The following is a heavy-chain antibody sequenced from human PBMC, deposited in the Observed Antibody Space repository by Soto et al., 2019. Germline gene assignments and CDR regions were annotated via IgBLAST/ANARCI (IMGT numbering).Heavy chain of an antibody. V-gene: IGHV3-21*01. J-gene: IGHJ6*02. CDR3: ARERAGGYCSSTSCPPFKLELFYGMDV. Sequence: GSLRLSCAASGFTFSSYSINCFRHSAFKWLEWVSSISSSSSYIYYADSVKGRFTISRDNAKNSLYLQMNSLRAEDTAVYYCARERAGGYCSSTSCPPFKLELFYGMDVWGQGTTVTVSS. D-gene: IGHD2-2*01. CDR2: ISSSSSYI. CDR1: GFTFSSYS.